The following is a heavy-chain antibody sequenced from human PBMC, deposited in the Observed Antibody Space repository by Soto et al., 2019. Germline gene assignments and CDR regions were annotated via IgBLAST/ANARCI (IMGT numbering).Heavy chain of an antibody. CDR2: IIPIFGTA. CDR3: ARGYYYDSSGYYYGMDV. Sequence: SVKVSCKASGGTFSSYAISWVRQAPGQGLEWMGGIIPIFGTANYAQKFQGRVTITADESTSTAYMELSSLRSEDTAVYYCARGYYYDSSGYYYGMDVWGQGTTVTVSS. D-gene: IGHD3-22*01. J-gene: IGHJ6*02. V-gene: IGHV1-69*13. CDR1: GGTFSSYA.